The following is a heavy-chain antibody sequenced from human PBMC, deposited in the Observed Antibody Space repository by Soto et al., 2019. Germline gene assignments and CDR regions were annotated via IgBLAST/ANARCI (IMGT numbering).Heavy chain of an antibody. CDR1: GGTFSRYS. Sequence: QVQLVQSGAEVKKPGSSVKVSCKASGGTFSRYSITWVRQAPGHGLEWIGRIIPIFGIASYAQKFQGRVTITANESTSTAYMELSSLRSDDTAVYYCAREDRDRETGLVPAAIDGMDVWGQGPTVTVSS. D-gene: IGHD2-2*01. CDR2: IIPIFGIA. V-gene: IGHV1-69*08. CDR3: AREDRDRETGLVPAAIDGMDV. J-gene: IGHJ6*02.